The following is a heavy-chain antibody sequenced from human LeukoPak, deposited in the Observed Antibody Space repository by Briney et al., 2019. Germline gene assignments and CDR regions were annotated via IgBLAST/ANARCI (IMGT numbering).Heavy chain of an antibody. V-gene: IGHV1-18*01. J-gene: IGHJ4*02. D-gene: IGHD2-2*01. CDR3: ARGALMGGIVVVPAAD. CDR2: ISAYNGNT. Sequence: ASVKVSCKASGYTFTSYGISWVRQAPGQGLEWMGWISAYNGNTNYAQKLQGRVTMTTDTSTSTAYMELRSLRSEDTAVYYCARGALMGGIVVVPAADWGQGTLVTVSS. CDR1: GYTFTSYG.